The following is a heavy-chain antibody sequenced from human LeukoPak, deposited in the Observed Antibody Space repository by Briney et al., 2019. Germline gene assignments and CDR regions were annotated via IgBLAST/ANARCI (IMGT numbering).Heavy chain of an antibody. D-gene: IGHD5-18*01. V-gene: IGHV3-21*01. Sequence: GGSLRLSCAASGFTFSSYSMNWVRQAPGKGLEWVSSISSSSSYIYYADSVKGRFTISRDNARNSLYLQMSSLRAEDTAVYYCARDGDSYGLVDYWGQGTLVTVSS. CDR2: ISSSSSYI. J-gene: IGHJ4*02. CDR1: GFTFSSYS. CDR3: ARDGDSYGLVDY.